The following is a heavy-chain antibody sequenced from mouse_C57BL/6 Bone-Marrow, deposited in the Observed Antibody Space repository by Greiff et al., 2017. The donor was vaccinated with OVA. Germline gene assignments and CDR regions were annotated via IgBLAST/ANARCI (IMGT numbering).Heavy chain of an antibody. CDR1: GYTFTSYW. CDR2: IYPGSGST. D-gene: IGHD1-1*01. CDR3: ARSLYYGSSTYYAMDY. Sequence: QVQLKQPGAELVKPGASVKMSCKASGYTFTSYWITWVKQRPGQGLEWIGDIYPGSGSTNYNEKFKSKATLTVETSSSTAYMQLSSLTSEDSAVYYCARSLYYGSSTYYAMDYWGQGTSVTVSS. J-gene: IGHJ4*01. V-gene: IGHV1-55*01.